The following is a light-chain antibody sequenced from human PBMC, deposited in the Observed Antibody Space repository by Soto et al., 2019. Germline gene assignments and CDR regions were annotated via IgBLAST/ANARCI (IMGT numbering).Light chain of an antibody. V-gene: IGKV3-11*01. CDR3: QQRGNWPPTWT. CDR2: DAS. J-gene: IGKJ1*01. CDR1: QSIGYY. Sequence: EIVLTQSPATLSLSPGDIATIFCRASQSIGYYLAWYQEKPGQAPRLLIYDASIRATGIPARFSGSWSGTDFTLTINGLEPEESAVYYCQQRGNWPPTWTFGQGTKVDIK.